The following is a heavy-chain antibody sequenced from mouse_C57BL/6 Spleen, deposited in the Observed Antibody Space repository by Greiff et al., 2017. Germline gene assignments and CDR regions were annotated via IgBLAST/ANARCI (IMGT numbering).Heavy chain of an antibody. CDR1: GFNIKDDY. D-gene: IGHD2-3*01. CDR2: IDPENGDT. J-gene: IGHJ1*03. CDR3: TTPDGYYPYWYFDV. V-gene: IGHV14-4*01. Sequence: EVQLQQSGAELVRPGASVKLSCTASGFNIKDDYMHWVKQRPEQGLEWIGWIDPENGDTEYASKFQGKATITADPSSNTAYLQLSSLTSEDTAVDYCTTPDGYYPYWYFDVWGRGATVTVAS.